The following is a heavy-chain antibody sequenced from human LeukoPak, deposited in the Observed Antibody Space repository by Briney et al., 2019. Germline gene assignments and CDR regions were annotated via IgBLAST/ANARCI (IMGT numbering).Heavy chain of an antibody. CDR2: ISYDGSNK. V-gene: IGHV3-30-3*01. D-gene: IGHD6-19*01. J-gene: IGHJ5*02. Sequence: GGSLRLSCAASGFTFSSYAMHWVRQAPGKGLEWVAVISYDGSNKYYADSVKGRFTISRDNSKNTLYLQMNSLRAENTAVYYSARDIIAVAEGMNWFDPWGQGTLVTVSS. CDR1: GFTFSSYA. CDR3: ARDIIAVAEGMNWFDP.